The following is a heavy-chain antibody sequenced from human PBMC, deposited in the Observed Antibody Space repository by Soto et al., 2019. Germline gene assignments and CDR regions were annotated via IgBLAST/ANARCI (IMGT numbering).Heavy chain of an antibody. D-gene: IGHD2-2*01. CDR2: IYYSGST. Sequence: SETLSLTCTVSGGSISSSSYYWGWIRQPPGKGLEWIGSIYYSGSTYYNPSLKSRVTISVDTSKNQFSLKLSSVTAADTAVYYCARTNQLLSAATLYDAFDIWGQGTMVTVSS. J-gene: IGHJ3*02. CDR3: ARTNQLLSAATLYDAFDI. V-gene: IGHV4-39*01. CDR1: GGSISSSSYY.